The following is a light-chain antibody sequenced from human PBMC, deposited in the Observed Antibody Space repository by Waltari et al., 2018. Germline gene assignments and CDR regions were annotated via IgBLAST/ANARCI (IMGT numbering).Light chain of an antibody. CDR3: CSYAGNYIMI. J-gene: IGLJ2*01. CDR2: DVR. V-gene: IGLV2-11*01. Sequence: QSVLTQPRSVSGSRGQSVTISCNGNKSDVGAYHSASWYQHHPGKVPKLMIYDVRRRPSGVPPRFSGSKSGNSASLTISGLQTEDEADYYCCSYAGNYIMIFGGGTKVTVL. CDR1: KSDVGAYHS.